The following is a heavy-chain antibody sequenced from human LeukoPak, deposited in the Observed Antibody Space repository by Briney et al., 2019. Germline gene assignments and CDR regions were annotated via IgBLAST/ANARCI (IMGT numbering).Heavy chain of an antibody. Sequence: AETLSLTCAASGGSISSYYWSWIRQPPGKGLEWIAYIYYSGSTNYNPSLKSRVTISVDTSKNQFSLKLSSVNAADTAVYYCAREGVSGWYVGPAFDIWGQGKMVTVSS. CDR3: AREGVSGWYVGPAFDI. J-gene: IGHJ3*02. D-gene: IGHD6-19*01. CDR2: IYYSGST. V-gene: IGHV4-59*01. CDR1: GGSISSYY.